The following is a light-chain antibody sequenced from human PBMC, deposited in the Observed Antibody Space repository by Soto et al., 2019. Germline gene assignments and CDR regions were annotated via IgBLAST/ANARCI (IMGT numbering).Light chain of an antibody. CDR2: KAS. CDR3: QQYNSYSPLT. J-gene: IGKJ4*01. Sequence: DIQMTQSPSTLSGSVGDRVTITCRASQTISSWLAWYQQKPGKAPKLLIYKASTLKSGVPSRFSGSGSGTEFTLTISFLQTDDFATYYCQQYNSYSPLTFGGGTKVDIK. CDR1: QTISSW. V-gene: IGKV1-5*03.